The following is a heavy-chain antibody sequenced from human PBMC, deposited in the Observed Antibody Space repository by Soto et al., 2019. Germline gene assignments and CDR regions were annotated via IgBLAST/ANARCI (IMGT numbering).Heavy chain of an antibody. CDR1: GGSLSNNY. J-gene: IGHJ6*03. CDR3: ARHSDIQGSIYYYYYIDV. D-gene: IGHD2-15*01. Sequence: SETLSLTCTLSGGSLSNNYWSWIRQAPGKGLEWIGYIFYSGTTNYSPSLKGRVTISQDKSRNQFSLALSSVTAADAAVYYCARHSDIQGSIYYYYYIDVWGKGTTVTVSS. V-gene: IGHV4-59*08. CDR2: IFYSGTT.